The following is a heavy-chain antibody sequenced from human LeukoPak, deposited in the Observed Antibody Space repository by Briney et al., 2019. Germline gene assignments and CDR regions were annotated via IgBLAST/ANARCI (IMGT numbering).Heavy chain of an antibody. J-gene: IGHJ5*02. Sequence: SGPTLVKPTQTLTLTCSIPGVSVGTSPGAVGWIRQPPGRALEWLAPTYSHDSNRFSPTPKTRLTITKDTSKNQVVLTLANMDPVDTATYFCTHRRRVVQLERVCSGPQTNNWFDPWGPGILVTVSS. CDR2: TYSHDSN. D-gene: IGHD1-1*01. CDR1: GVSVGTSPGA. CDR3: THRRRVVQLERVCSGPQTNNWFDP. V-gene: IGHV2-5*01.